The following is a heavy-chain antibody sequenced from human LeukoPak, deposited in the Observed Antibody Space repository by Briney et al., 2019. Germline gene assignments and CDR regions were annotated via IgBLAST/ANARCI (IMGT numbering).Heavy chain of an antibody. J-gene: IGHJ4*02. CDR1: GFTFSSYA. D-gene: IGHD3-22*01. V-gene: IGHV3-30*04. CDR3: ARGPRSGSGYYFDY. CDR2: ISYDGSNK. Sequence: GGSLRLSCAASGFTFSSYAMHWVRQAPGKGLEWVAVISYDGSNKCYADSVKGRFTISRDNSKNTLYLQMNSLRAEDTAVYYCARGPRSGSGYYFDYWGQGTLVTVSS.